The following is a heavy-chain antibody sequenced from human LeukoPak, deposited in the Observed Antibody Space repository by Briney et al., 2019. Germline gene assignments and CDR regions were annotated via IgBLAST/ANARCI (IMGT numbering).Heavy chain of an antibody. J-gene: IGHJ4*02. V-gene: IGHV3-73*01. CDR2: VRKKADNYAT. CDR3: VPTYFSDSSTFYPDY. Sequence: GGALRLSCAAFGFTFSDSAMHWVRQASGKGLEWVGRVRKKADNYATAYAASVKGRFTISRDDSKNTAYLQMNSLKTEDTAVYYCVPTYFSDSSTFYPDYWGQGTLVTVSS. CDR1: GFTFSDSA. D-gene: IGHD3-22*01.